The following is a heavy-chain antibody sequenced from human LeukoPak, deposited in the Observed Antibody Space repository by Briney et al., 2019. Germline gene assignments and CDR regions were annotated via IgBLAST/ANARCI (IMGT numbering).Heavy chain of an antibody. Sequence: SETLSLTCTVSGGSISTYYWSWIRQPPGKGLEWIGYIYYSGSTNYNPSLKSRVTMSVDTSKNQFSLKLSSVTAADTAVYYCARDVILGWSWYFDLWGRGTLVTVSS. D-gene: IGHD3-3*01. CDR2: IYYSGST. CDR1: GGSISTYY. CDR3: ARDVILGWSWYFDL. V-gene: IGHV4-59*12. J-gene: IGHJ2*01.